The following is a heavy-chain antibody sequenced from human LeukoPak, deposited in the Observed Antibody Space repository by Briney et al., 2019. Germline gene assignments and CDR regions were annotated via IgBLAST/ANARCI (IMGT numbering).Heavy chain of an antibody. CDR1: GGSFSGYY. D-gene: IGHD2-15*01. CDR2: INHSGST. J-gene: IGHJ4*02. Sequence: PSETLSLTCAVYGGSFSGYYWSWIRQPPGKGLEWIGEINHSGSTNYNPPLKSRVTISVDTSKNQFSLKLSSVTAADTAVYYCARMVQWWFAGFDYWGQGTLVTVSS. CDR3: ARMVQWWFAGFDY. V-gene: IGHV4-34*01.